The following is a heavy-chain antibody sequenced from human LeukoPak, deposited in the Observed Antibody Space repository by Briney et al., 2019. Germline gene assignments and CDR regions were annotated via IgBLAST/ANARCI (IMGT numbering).Heavy chain of an antibody. J-gene: IGHJ6*03. D-gene: IGHD1-26*01. CDR3: ARDRGSYVVDPMDV. Sequence: GGSLRLSCAASGFTFSDYYMSWIRQAPGKGLEWVSYISSSGSTIYYADSVKGRFTISRDNAKNSLYLQMNSLRAEDTAVYYCARDRGSYVVDPMDVWGKGTTVTVSS. CDR1: GFTFSDYY. V-gene: IGHV3-11*01. CDR2: ISSSGSTI.